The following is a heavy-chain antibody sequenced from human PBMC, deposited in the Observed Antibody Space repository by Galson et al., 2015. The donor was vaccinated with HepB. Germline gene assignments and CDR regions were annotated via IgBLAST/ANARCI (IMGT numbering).Heavy chain of an antibody. V-gene: IGHV1-69*06. Sequence: SVKVSCKASGGTFSSYAISWVRQAPGQGLEWMGGIIPIFGTANYAQKFQGRVTITADKSTSTAYMELSSLRSEDTAVYYCASPHILTGSPIVHYYYYGMDVWGQGTTVTVSS. CDR2: IIPIFGTA. D-gene: IGHD3-9*01. CDR1: GGTFSSYA. J-gene: IGHJ6*02. CDR3: ASPHILTGSPIVHYYYYGMDV.